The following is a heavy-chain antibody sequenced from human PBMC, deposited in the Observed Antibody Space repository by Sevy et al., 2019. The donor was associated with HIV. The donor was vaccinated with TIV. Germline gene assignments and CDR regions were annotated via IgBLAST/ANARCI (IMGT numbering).Heavy chain of an antibody. CDR2: VSYGGST. CDR3: AIKKGRSAYYYDTSGRQGKADFDS. CDR1: GGSICSNSFY. D-gene: IGHD3-22*01. Sequence: KQSQTLSLTCTVSGGSICSNSFYWGWIRQPPGKELEWIGTVSYGGSTYYNPSLRSRVTISVNGSKKQFSLKLSSVTAAETAGYYWAIKKGRSAYYYDTSGRQGKADFDSWGQGTLVTVSS. V-gene: IGHV4-39*01. J-gene: IGHJ4*02.